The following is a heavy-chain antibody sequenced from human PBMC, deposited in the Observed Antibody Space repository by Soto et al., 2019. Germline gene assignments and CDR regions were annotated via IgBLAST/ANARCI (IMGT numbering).Heavy chain of an antibody. CDR1: GGFTSTNNW. CDR2: AYHSGST. CDR3: ARSPPSSYYGGSGTFDY. V-gene: IGHV4-4*02. D-gene: IGHD3-10*01. J-gene: IGHJ4*02. Sequence: QLQLQESGPGLVRPSGTLSLTCAVSGGFTSTNNWWSWVRQPPGKGLEWIGDAYHSGSTEYNPSLKSRVSLSVEQSKNQISLKLTSATAADTAVYYCARSPPSSYYGGSGTFDYWGQGTLVTVSS.